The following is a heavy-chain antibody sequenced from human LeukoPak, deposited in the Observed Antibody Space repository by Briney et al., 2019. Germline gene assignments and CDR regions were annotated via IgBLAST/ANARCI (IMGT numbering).Heavy chain of an antibody. CDR3: ARDQGDGYNNNWFDP. V-gene: IGHV1-18*01. Sequence: ASVKVSCKASGYTFTSYGISGVRQAPGQGFEWMGWISAYNGNTNYAQKLQGRVTMTTDTSTSTAYMELRSLRSDDTAVYYCARDQGDGYNNNWFDPWGQGTLVTVSS. D-gene: IGHD5-24*01. CDR1: GYTFTSYG. CDR2: ISAYNGNT. J-gene: IGHJ5*02.